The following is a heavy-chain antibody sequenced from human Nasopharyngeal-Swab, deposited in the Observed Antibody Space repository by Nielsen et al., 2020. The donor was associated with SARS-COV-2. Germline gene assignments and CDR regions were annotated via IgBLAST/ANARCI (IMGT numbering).Heavy chain of an antibody. D-gene: IGHD3-16*02. CDR3: ARQDVSGSYRFMVY. CDR1: GGSIGTYY. Sequence: SETLSLTCTVSGGSIGTYYWSWIRQPPGKGLEWIGYIYYTGSTMYNPSPKGRVTLSVDKSENQFSLRLTSVTAADSAVYYCARQDVSGSYRFMVYWGQGTLVTVSS. J-gene: IGHJ4*02. V-gene: IGHV4-59*08. CDR2: IYYTGST.